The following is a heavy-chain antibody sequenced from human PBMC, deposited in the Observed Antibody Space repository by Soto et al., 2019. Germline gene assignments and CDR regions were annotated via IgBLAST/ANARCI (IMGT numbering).Heavy chain of an antibody. CDR3: TRENIENSDVLYDAFDI. Sequence: ASVKVSCKTSGYTFTDYYTHWVRQAPGQGLEWMGWMNPKSGGAYFAQKFQGRVTLTRDTSIGTAYIEVNSLTSDDTAVYFCTRENIENSDVLYDAFDIWGQGTTVTVSS. J-gene: IGHJ3*02. D-gene: IGHD5-18*01. CDR2: MNPKSGGA. CDR1: GYTFTDYY. V-gene: IGHV1-2*02.